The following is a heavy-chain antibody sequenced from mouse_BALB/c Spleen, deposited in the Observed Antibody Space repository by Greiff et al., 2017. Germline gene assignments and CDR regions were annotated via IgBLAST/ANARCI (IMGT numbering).Heavy chain of an antibody. CDR1: GFNIKDNY. V-gene: IGHV14-3*02. CDR3: ARAGDYAMDY. J-gene: IGHJ4*01. Sequence: EVQLVESGAELVKPGDSVKLSCTASGFNIKDNYMHWVKQRPEQGLEWIGRIDPANGNTKYDPKFQGKATITADKTSNTAYLQISSLTSEDTAVYCCARAGDYAMDYWGQGTSVTVSS. D-gene: IGHD4-1*01. CDR2: IDPANGNT.